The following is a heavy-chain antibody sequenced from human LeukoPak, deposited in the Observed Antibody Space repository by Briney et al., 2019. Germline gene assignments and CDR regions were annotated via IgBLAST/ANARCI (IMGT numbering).Heavy chain of an antibody. CDR1: GFTFSSYG. D-gene: IGHD6-19*01. CDR2: IWYDGSNK. J-gene: IGHJ4*02. CDR3: ARGQNRDSSGWNETFDY. Sequence: HAGGSLRLSCAASGFTFSSYGMHWVRQAPGKGLEWVAVIWYDGSNKYYADSVKGRFTISRDNSKNTLYLQMNSLRAEDTAVYYCARGQNRDSSGWNETFDYWGQGTLVTVSS. V-gene: IGHV3-33*01.